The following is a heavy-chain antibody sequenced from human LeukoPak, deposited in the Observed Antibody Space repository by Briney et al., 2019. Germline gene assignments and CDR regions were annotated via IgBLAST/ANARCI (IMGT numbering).Heavy chain of an antibody. CDR1: GGSFSGYY. CDR3: ARLGASLVWESGSFPDY. V-gene: IGHV4-34*12. D-gene: IGHD3-10*01. Sequence: PSETLSLTCAVYGGSFSGYYWSWIPQPPGKGLEWIGSIFHTGNTYYNPSLRTPVTISADTSKNQFALELRFVTAADTAVYYCARLGASLVWESGSFPDYWGQGTLVTVSS. CDR2: IFHTGNT. J-gene: IGHJ4*02.